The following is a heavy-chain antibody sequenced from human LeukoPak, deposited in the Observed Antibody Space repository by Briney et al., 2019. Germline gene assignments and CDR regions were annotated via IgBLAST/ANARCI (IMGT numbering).Heavy chain of an antibody. CDR3: ARVGIAAAGTILDY. CDR2: IYTSGST. Sequence: SETLSLTCTVSGGSISSYDWSWIRQPAGKGLEWIGRIYTSGSTNYNPSLKSRVTMSVDTSKNQFSLKLSSVTAADTAVYYCARVGIAAAGTILDYWGQGTLVTVSS. V-gene: IGHV4-4*07. D-gene: IGHD6-13*01. J-gene: IGHJ4*02. CDR1: GGSISSYD.